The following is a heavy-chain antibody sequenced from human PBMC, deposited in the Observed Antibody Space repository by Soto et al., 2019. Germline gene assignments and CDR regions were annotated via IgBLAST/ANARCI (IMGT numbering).Heavy chain of an antibody. CDR2: INPSGGST. V-gene: IGHV1-46*03. J-gene: IGHJ4*02. CDR1: GYTFTSYY. D-gene: IGHD3-10*01. Sequence: QVQLVQSGAEVKKPGASVKVSCKASGYTFTSYYMHWVRQAPGQGLEWMGIINPSGGSTSYAQKFQGRVTMTRDTSTSKVYMELSSLRSEDTAVYYCARITMVRGSSDYWGQGTLVTVSS. CDR3: ARITMVRGSSDY.